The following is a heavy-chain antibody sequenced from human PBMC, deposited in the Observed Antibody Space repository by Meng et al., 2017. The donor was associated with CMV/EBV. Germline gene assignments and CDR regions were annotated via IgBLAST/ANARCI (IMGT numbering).Heavy chain of an antibody. Sequence: GGSLRLSCAASGFTFSSYWMSWVRQAPGKGLGWVANIKQDGSEKYYVDSVKGRFTISRDNAKNSLYLQMNSLRAEDTAVYYCARKKGGFRPAANGVGYYYYGMDVWGQGTTVTVSS. CDR3: ARKKGGFRPAANGVGYYYYGMDV. V-gene: IGHV3-7*01. CDR2: IKQDGSEK. J-gene: IGHJ6*02. CDR1: GFTFSSYW. D-gene: IGHD3-16*01.